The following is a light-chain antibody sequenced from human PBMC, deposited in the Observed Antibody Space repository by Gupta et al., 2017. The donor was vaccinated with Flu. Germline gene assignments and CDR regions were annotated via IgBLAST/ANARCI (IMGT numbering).Light chain of an antibody. CDR1: QSGGSD. J-gene: IGKJ1*01. Sequence: IVMTPSPAPLFVSPRGRAILPCRASQSGGSDVAWYQQKRGQSPRLLIYGAATRPPGVPARCIGSGSGTDYTPTISSLQSEDFAVDYCQQYNDRRPRTFGEGTKVELK. V-gene: IGKV3-15*01. CDR3: QQYNDRRPRT. CDR2: GAA.